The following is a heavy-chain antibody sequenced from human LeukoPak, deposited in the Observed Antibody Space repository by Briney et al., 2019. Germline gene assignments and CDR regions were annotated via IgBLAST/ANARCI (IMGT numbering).Heavy chain of an antibody. D-gene: IGHD3-9*01. CDR3: ARVDYDILTGYYD. Sequence: GGSLRLSCAASGFIVSSNYMSWVRQAPGKGLEWVSVIYSGGSTYYADSVKGRFTISRDNSKNTLYLQMNSLRAEDTAVYYCARVDYDILTGYYDWGQGTLVTVSS. J-gene: IGHJ4*02. CDR2: IYSGGST. V-gene: IGHV3-66*01. CDR1: GFIVSSNY.